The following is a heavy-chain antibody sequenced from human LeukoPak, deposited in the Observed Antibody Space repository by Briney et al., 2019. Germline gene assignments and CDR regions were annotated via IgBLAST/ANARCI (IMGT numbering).Heavy chain of an antibody. J-gene: IGHJ5*02. V-gene: IGHV4-39*07. D-gene: IGHD4-11*01. CDR1: GGSIGSSSYY. Sequence: PSETLSLTCTVSGGSIGSSSYYWGWIRQPPGKGLEWIGSIYYSGGTYYNPSLKSRVTISVDTSKNQFSLKLSSVTAADTAVYYCARDTGHDYSNVFDPWGQGTLVTVSS. CDR3: ARDTGHDYSNVFDP. CDR2: IYYSGGT.